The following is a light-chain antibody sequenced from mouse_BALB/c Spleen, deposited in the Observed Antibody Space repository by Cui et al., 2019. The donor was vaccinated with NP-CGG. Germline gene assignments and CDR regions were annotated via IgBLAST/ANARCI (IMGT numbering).Light chain of an antibody. V-gene: IGLV1*01. CDR3: ALWYSNHWV. J-gene: IGLJ1*01. CDR2: GTN. CDR1: TGPVTTSNY. Sequence: QAVVTQESALTTSHGETVTLTCRSSTGPVTTSNYANWVQEKPDHLFTGLIGGTNNRVPGVPARFSGSLIGDKAALTITGAQTEDEAIYFCALWYSNHWVFGGGTKLTVL.